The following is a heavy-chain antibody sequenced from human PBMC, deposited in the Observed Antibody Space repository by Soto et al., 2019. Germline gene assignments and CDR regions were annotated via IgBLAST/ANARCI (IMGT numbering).Heavy chain of an antibody. V-gene: IGHV1-3*01. CDR2: INAANGDT. J-gene: IGHJ5*02. CDR1: GYTFTSYG. D-gene: IGHD6-13*01. Sequence: ASEKGACKASGYTFTSYGIHWVRQAPGQRLEWMGWINAANGDTKYSPKFQGRVTITRDTSASTAYMELSSLRSEDTAVYYCVRIHVSATGTDCIDPSGQGILVTVS. CDR3: VRIHVSATGTDCIDP.